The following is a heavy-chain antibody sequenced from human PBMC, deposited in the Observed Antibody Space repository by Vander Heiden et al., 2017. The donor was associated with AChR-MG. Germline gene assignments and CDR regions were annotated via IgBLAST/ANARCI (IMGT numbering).Heavy chain of an antibody. J-gene: IGHJ6*02. V-gene: IGHV4-4*02. CDR2: VYHRGTT. Sequence: QVPLQESGPGLVKPSGTLSLTCAVSGDSTITNSWWSWVRQPPGEGLEWIGEVYHRGTTKYNTSLEGRVTISLDTSKNQFSLKLTSVTAADTAIYYCARVGYCGGDCFSGYYGLDVWGQGTTVTVSS. CDR1: GDSTITNSW. D-gene: IGHD2-21*02. CDR3: ARVGYCGGDCFSGYYGLDV.